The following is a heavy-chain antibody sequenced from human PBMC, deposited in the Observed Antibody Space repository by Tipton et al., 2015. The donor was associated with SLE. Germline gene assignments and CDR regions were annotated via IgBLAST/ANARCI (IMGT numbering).Heavy chain of an antibody. CDR1: GFTFSSYE. J-gene: IGHJ2*01. CDR3: VRAGLVGEDGGWTGHFDL. Sequence: GSLRLSCASSGFTFSSYEMNWVRQAPGKGLEWISYISSNGGTIYDADSVKGRFTISRDNSKNSLYLHMNSLRVDDTAIYYCVRAGLVGEDGGWTGHFDLWGRGTLVTVSS. D-gene: IGHD3/OR15-3a*01. V-gene: IGHV3-48*03. CDR2: ISSNGGTI.